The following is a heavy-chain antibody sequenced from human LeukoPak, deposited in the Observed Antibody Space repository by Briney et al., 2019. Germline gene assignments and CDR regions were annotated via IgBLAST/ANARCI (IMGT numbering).Heavy chain of an antibody. V-gene: IGHV4-38-2*02. J-gene: IGHJ1*01. CDR3: ARDSSGWDECFQH. CDR2: IYHSGST. D-gene: IGHD6-19*01. CDR1: GYSISSGYY. Sequence: PSETLSLTCAVSGYSISSGYYWGWIRQLPGKGLEWIGSIYHSGSTYYNPSLKSRVTISVDTSKNQFSLKLSSVTAADTAVYYCARDSSGWDECFQHWGQGTLVTVSS.